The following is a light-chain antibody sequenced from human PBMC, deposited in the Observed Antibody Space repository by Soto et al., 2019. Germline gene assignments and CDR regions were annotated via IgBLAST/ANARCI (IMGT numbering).Light chain of an antibody. CDR3: GTWDSSLSAGLYV. Sequence: QSVLTQPPSISGAPGQRVTISCTGSSSNIGAGSDVHWYHQLPGTAPKLLIYGNTNRPSGVPDRFSGSKSGTSASLAIAGLQTEDEGDYYCGTWDSSLSAGLYVFGTGTKLTVL. J-gene: IGLJ1*01. CDR2: GNT. CDR1: SSNIGAGSD. V-gene: IGLV1-40*01.